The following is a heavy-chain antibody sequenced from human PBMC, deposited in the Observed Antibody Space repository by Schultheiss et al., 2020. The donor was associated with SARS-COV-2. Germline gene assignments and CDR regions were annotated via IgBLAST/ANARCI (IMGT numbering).Heavy chain of an antibody. CDR1: GFTFSSYW. Sequence: GESLKISCAASGFTFSSYWMSWVRQAPGKGLEWVANIKQDGSEKYYVDSVKGRFTISRDNAKNSLYLQMNSLRAEDTAVYYCADIVVVPAAHDPDAFDIWGQGTMVTVSS. J-gene: IGHJ3*02. V-gene: IGHV3-7*05. CDR2: IKQDGSEK. D-gene: IGHD2-2*01. CDR3: ADIVVVPAAHDPDAFDI.